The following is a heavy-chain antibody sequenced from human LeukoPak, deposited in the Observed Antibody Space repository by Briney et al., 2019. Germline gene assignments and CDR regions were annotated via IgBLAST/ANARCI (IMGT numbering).Heavy chain of an antibody. D-gene: IGHD6-19*01. Sequence: GRSLRLSCAASGFTFSSYGMHWVRQAPGKGLEWVAVIWFDGSNKNYADFVKGRFTISRDNSKNTVYLQMNSLRAEDTAVYYCAKVGAVAAVENWGQGILVTVSS. CDR3: AKVGAVAAVEN. J-gene: IGHJ4*02. CDR2: IWFDGSNK. CDR1: GFTFSSYG. V-gene: IGHV3-33*06.